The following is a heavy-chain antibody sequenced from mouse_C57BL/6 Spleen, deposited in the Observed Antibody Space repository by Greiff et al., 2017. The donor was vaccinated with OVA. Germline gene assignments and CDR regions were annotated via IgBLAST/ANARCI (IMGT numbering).Heavy chain of an antibody. V-gene: IGHV1-15*01. CDR3: TRGRDYIVTPTPMDY. CDR2: IDPDTGGT. Sequence: VQLQQSGAELVRPGASVTLSCKASGYTFTDYEMHWVKQTPVHGLEWIGSIDPDTGGTAYNQEFKGKAILTADKSSSTAYMELRSLTSEDSAVYYWTRGRDYIVTPTPMDYWGQGTSVTVSS. J-gene: IGHJ4*01. D-gene: IGHD2-5*01. CDR1: GYTFTDYE.